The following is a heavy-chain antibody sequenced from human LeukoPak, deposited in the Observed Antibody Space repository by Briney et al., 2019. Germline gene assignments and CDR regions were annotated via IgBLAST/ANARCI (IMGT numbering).Heavy chain of an antibody. V-gene: IGHV3-23*01. CDR3: VKGPRPDITVAHTVEN. D-gene: IGHD6-19*01. CDR1: GFIFSNYA. Sequence: TGGSLRLSCAASGFIFSNYAMSWVRQVPGRGLEWVSTISRRGDSTYVADSVKGRFTISRDNSKNSLYLQMNTVRAEDTDVYYCVKGPRPDITVAHTVENWGQGTLVTVSS. CDR2: ISRRGDST. J-gene: IGHJ4*02.